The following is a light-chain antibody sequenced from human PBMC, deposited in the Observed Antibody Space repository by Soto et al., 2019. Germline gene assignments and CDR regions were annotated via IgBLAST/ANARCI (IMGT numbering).Light chain of an antibody. J-gene: IGLJ1*01. CDR3: GTWDTSLSRV. CDR2: ENT. Sequence: QSVLTQPPSVSAAPGEKVTISCSGSSSDIGRHHASWYQQLPGTAPKLLIYENTKRPSGIPDRFSGSKSGTSATLGITGLQTGDEADYYCGTWDTSLSRVFGTGTKVTVL. CDR1: SSDIGRHH. V-gene: IGLV1-51*02.